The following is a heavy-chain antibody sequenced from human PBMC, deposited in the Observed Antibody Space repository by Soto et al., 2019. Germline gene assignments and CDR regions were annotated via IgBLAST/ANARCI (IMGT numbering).Heavy chain of an antibody. CDR1: GYTFTSYD. CDR2: MNPNSGNT. V-gene: IGHV1-8*01. J-gene: IGHJ6*02. D-gene: IGHD6-13*01. Sequence: ASVKVSCKASGYTFTSYDINWVRQATGQGLEWMGWMNPNSGNTGYAQKFQGRVTMTRNTSISTAYMELSSLRSEDTAVYYRARGFLIAAAGTNYYYGMDVWGQGTTVTVSS. CDR3: ARGFLIAAAGTNYYYGMDV.